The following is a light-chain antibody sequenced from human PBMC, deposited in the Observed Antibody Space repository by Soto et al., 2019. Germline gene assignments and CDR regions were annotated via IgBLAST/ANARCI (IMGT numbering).Light chain of an antibody. V-gene: IGKV1-5*03. Sequence: IQLTQSPSSLSSSLGDRVTITCRASQSMSTWLAWYQQKPGKAPKLLIYKASTLESGVPSRFSGSGYGTEVTLTISSLKTDDCATYFCQQYNFYPWTFGQGTKVDIK. CDR1: QSMSTW. J-gene: IGKJ1*01. CDR2: KAS. CDR3: QQYNFYPWT.